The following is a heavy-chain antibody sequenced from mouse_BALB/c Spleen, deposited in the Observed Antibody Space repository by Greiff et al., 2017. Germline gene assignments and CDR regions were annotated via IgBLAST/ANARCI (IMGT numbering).Heavy chain of an antibody. D-gene: IGHD2-4*01. V-gene: IGHV1-15*01. CDR2: IDPETGGT. J-gene: IGHJ2*01. Sequence: VQRVESGAELVRPGASVTLSCKASGYTFTDYEMHWVKQTPVHGLEWIGAIDPETGGTAYNQKFKGKATLTADKSSSTAYMELRSLTSEDSAVYYCTTGDYHYFDYWGQGTTLTVSS. CDR3: TTGDYHYFDY. CDR1: GYTFTDYE.